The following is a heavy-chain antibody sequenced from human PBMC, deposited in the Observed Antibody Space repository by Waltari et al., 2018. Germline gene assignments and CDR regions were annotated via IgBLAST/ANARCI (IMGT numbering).Heavy chain of an antibody. D-gene: IGHD1-26*01. Sequence: QVQLQESGPRLVKPSETLSPTCTVPGGSIERDCWTWVRQTPGKGLEWVGYIFNGGATNYDPSLMSRVSISLDVANRQFSLNLMSVTAADTAVYFCTRSTSSGEQIHFDYWGRGILVTVSS. CDR2: IFNGGAT. J-gene: IGHJ4*02. CDR1: GGSIERDC. V-gene: IGHV4-59*01. CDR3: TRSTSSGEQIHFDY.